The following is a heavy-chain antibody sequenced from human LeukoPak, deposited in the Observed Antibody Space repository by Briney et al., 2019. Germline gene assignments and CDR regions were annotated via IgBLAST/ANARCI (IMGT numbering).Heavy chain of an antibody. CDR3: ARDHLDPLGDFWSGYLDY. J-gene: IGHJ4*02. CDR1: GFTFSSYG. Sequence: GRSLRLSCAASGFTFSSYGMHWVRQAPGKGLEWVAVIWYDGSNKYYADSVKGQFTISRDNSKNTLYLQMNSLRAEDTAVYYCARDHLDPLGDFWSGYLDYWGQGTLVTVSS. CDR2: IWYDGSNK. D-gene: IGHD3-3*01. V-gene: IGHV3-33*01.